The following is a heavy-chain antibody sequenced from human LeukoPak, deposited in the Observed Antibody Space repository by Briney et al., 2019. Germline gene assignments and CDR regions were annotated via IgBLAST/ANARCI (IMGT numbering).Heavy chain of an antibody. Sequence: PSETLSLTCTVSGGSISSYYWSWIRKPAGKGLEWIGRIYTSGSTNYNPSLKIRVTMSVDTSKNQFSLKLSSVTAADTAVYYCARSLRSITIFGVVTSFDYWGQGTLVTVSS. CDR1: GGSISSYY. J-gene: IGHJ4*02. V-gene: IGHV4-4*07. CDR3: ARSLRSITIFGVVTSFDY. D-gene: IGHD3-3*01. CDR2: IYTSGST.